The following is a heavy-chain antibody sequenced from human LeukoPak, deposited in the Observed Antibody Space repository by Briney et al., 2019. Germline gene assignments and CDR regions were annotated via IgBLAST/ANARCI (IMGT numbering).Heavy chain of an antibody. V-gene: IGHV4-59*12. Sequence: SETLSLTCTVSGGSISSYYWSWIRQPPGKGLEWIGYIYYSGSTNYNPSLKSRVTISVDTSKNQFSLKVMYLTAADTAVYYCARGIRTGYGYWGQGTLVTVSS. CDR2: IYYSGST. CDR1: GGSISSYY. D-gene: IGHD1-1*01. J-gene: IGHJ4*02. CDR3: ARGIRTGYGY.